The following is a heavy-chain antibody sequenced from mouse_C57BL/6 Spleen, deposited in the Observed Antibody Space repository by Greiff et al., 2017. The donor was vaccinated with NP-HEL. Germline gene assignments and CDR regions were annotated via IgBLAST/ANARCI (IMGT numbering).Heavy chain of an antibody. CDR1: GYTFTSYW. CDR3: ARGEGGLDY. Sequence: QVHVKQSGAELVKPGASVKLSCKASGYTFTSYWMHWVKQRPGQGLEWIGMIHPNSGSTNYNEKFKSKATLTVDKSSSTAYMQLSRLRTEDSEVYYCARGEGGLDYWGQGTTLTVSS. J-gene: IGHJ2*01. CDR2: IHPNSGST. D-gene: IGHD3-3*01. V-gene: IGHV1-64*01.